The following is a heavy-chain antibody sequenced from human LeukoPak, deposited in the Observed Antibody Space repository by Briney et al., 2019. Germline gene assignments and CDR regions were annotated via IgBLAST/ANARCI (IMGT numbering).Heavy chain of an antibody. CDR2: ISYDGSNK. Sequence: PGGSLRLSCAASGFTFSSYGMHWVRQAPGKGLEWVAVISYDGSNKYYADSVKGRFTISRDNSKNTLYLQMNSLRAEDTAVYYCAMWESFDYWGQGALVTVSS. J-gene: IGHJ4*02. CDR1: GFTFSSYG. D-gene: IGHD1-26*01. V-gene: IGHV3-30*03. CDR3: AMWESFDY.